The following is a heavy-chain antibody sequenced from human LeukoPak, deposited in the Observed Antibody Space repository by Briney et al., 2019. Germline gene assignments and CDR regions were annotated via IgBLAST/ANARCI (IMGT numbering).Heavy chain of an antibody. CDR1: GASISSYY. CDR2: IYYSAST. Sequence: SETLSLTCAVSGASISSYYWSWIRQSPGKGLEWIGYIYYSASTNYNPSVKSRGTISVDTSKNHFSLKLSSVTAADTAVYYCARDYSNAFDIWGQGTMVTVSS. D-gene: IGHD4-11*01. J-gene: IGHJ3*02. V-gene: IGHV4-59*01. CDR3: ARDYSNAFDI.